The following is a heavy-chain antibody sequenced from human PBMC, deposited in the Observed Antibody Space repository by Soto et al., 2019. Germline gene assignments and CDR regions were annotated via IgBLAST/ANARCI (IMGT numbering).Heavy chain of an antibody. Sequence: QITLKESGPTLVKPTQTLTLTCTFSGFSLSTSGVGVGWIRQPPGKALEWLALIYWDDDERYSPSLKSRLTITKDTSNNHVVLTMPNMDPVDTATYYCANSIMVVAATSTWFDPWGQGTLVTVSS. J-gene: IGHJ5*02. D-gene: IGHD2-15*01. CDR3: ANSIMVVAATSTWFDP. V-gene: IGHV2-5*02. CDR2: IYWDDDE. CDR1: GFSLSTSGVG.